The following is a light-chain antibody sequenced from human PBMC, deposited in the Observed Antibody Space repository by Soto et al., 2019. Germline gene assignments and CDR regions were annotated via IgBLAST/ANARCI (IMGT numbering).Light chain of an antibody. CDR3: QSYDSSLTAFV. J-gene: IGLJ1*01. Sequence: QLVLTQPPSVSGAPGQTVTIPCTGSSSKTGAAYDIHWYQHPPGAGPKLLLYGNTKRPSGVPDRFSGSKSGTSASLTITGLQAEDEADYYCQSYDSSLTAFVFGTGTKLTVL. CDR2: GNT. CDR1: SSKTGAAYD. V-gene: IGLV1-40*01.